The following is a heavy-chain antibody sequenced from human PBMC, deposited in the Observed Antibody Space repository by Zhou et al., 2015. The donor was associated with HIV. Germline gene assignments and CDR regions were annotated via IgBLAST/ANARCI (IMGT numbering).Heavy chain of an antibody. D-gene: IGHD4-23*01. CDR3: AKRDSSNGGNGGRLGY. CDR2: ISGSGGST. V-gene: IGHV3-23*01. Sequence: EVQLLESGGRLGTAWGGSLRLSCAASGFTFSSYAMSWVRQAPGKGLEWVSAISGSGGSTYYADSVKGRFTISRDNSKNTLYLQMNSLRAEDTAVYYCAKRDSSNGGNGGRLGYWGQGTLVTVSS. CDR1: GFTFSSYA. J-gene: IGHJ4*02.